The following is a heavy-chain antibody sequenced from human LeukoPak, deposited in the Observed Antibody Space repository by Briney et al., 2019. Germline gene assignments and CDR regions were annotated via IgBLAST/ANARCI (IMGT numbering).Heavy chain of an antibody. CDR1: GGTFSSYA. Sequence: GSSVKVSCKASGGTFSSYAISWVRQAPGQGLKWMGGIIPIFGTANYAQKFQGRVTITADKSTSTAYMELSSLRSEDTAVYYCASVWFGSGYYYYYMDVWGKGTTVTVSS. CDR3: ASVWFGSGYYYYYMDV. J-gene: IGHJ6*03. V-gene: IGHV1-69*06. CDR2: IIPIFGTA. D-gene: IGHD3-16*01.